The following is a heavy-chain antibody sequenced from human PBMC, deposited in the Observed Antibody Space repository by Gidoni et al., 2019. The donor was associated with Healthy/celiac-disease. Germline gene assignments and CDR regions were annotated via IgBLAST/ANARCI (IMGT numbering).Heavy chain of an antibody. CDR1: GGSISSGGYY. CDR2: IHYSGST. V-gene: IGHV4-31*03. CDR3: ATSSLYSYGHRPYYYYYGMDV. D-gene: IGHD5-18*01. J-gene: IGHJ6*02. Sequence: QVQLQESGPGLVKPSQTLSLTCTVSGGSISSGGYYWSWIRQHPGKGLEWIGYIHYSGSTYYNPSLKSRVTISVDTSKNQFSLKLSSVTAADTAVYYCATSSLYSYGHRPYYYYYGMDVWGQGTTVTVSS.